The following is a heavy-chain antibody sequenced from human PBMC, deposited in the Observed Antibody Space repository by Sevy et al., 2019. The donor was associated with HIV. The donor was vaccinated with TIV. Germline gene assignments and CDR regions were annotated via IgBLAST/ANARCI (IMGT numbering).Heavy chain of an antibody. D-gene: IGHD2-2*01. CDR2: IYYSGST. J-gene: IGHJ4*02. V-gene: IGHV4-59*01. Sequence: SETLSLTCTVSGGSISSYYWSWIRQPPGKGLEWIGYIYYSGSTNYNPSLKSRVTISVDTSKNQFSLKLSSVTAADTAVYYCARGAARCCSSTSCYDFDYWGQGTLVTVSS. CDR1: GGSISSYY. CDR3: ARGAARCCSSTSCYDFDY.